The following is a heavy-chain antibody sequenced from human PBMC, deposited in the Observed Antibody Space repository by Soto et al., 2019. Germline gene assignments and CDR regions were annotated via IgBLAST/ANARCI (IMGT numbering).Heavy chain of an antibody. Sequence: EVQLVESGGGLVQPGGSLRLSCAASGFTFSNYWMHWVRLPPGKGLLWVSRINIGGSAANYAGSVEGRFTVSRDDAKNTLDLQMNSLRDDDTAVYYCVRGTNGWYGIDYWGQGAPVTVSS. CDR1: GFTFSNYW. J-gene: IGHJ4*02. D-gene: IGHD6-19*01. CDR2: INIGGSAA. CDR3: VRGTNGWYGIDY. V-gene: IGHV3-74*01.